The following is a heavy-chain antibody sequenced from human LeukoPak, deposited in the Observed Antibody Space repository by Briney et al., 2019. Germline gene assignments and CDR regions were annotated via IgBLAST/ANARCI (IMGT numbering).Heavy chain of an antibody. Sequence: GGSLRLSCAASGFTFSSYAMHWVRPAPGKGLEGVAVISYDGSNKYYADSVKGRFTISRDNSKNTLYLQMNSLRAEDTAVYYCAVRYSGYDFREDFYGMDVWGKGTTVTASS. D-gene: IGHD5-12*01. V-gene: IGHV3-30*04. CDR3: AVRYSGYDFREDFYGMDV. CDR1: GFTFSSYA. J-gene: IGHJ6*04. CDR2: ISYDGSNK.